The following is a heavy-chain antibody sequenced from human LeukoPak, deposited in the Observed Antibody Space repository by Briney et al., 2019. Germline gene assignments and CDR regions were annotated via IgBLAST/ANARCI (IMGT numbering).Heavy chain of an antibody. J-gene: IGHJ4*02. CDR2: ISGSGGST. Sequence: GGSLRLSCAASGFTFSSYAMSWVRQAPGKGLEWVSAISGSGGSTHYADSVKGRFTISRDNSKNTLYLQMNSLRAEDTAVYYCAKDQRSPLITMVRGDPDYWGQGTLVTVSS. CDR3: AKDQRSPLITMVRGDPDY. CDR1: GFTFSSYA. V-gene: IGHV3-23*01. D-gene: IGHD3-10*01.